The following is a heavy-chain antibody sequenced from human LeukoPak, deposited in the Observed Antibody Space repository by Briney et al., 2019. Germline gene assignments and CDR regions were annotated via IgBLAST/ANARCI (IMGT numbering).Heavy chain of an antibody. Sequence: GESLKISCKGSGYSFTTYWIGWVRQMPGKGLEWMGIIYPGDSDTRYNPSFQGQVTISADKSITTAYLQWSSLKASDTAMYYCARQRLGELSLSYFDYWGQGTLVTVSS. V-gene: IGHV5-51*01. CDR2: IYPGDSDT. CDR3: ARQRLGELSLSYFDY. D-gene: IGHD3-16*02. CDR1: GYSFTTYW. J-gene: IGHJ4*02.